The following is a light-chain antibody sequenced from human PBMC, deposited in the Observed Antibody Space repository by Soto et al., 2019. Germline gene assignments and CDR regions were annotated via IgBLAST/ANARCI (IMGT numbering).Light chain of an antibody. CDR2: EVS. J-gene: IGLJ3*02. CDR1: SSDVGGYNH. V-gene: IGLV2-14*01. CDR3: SSYTISNTWV. Sequence: QSALTQPASVSGSPGQSITISCTGASSDVGGYNHVSWYQQHPGKAPKLMIYEVSNRPSGVSNRFSGSKSGNTASLTISGLQAEDEADYYCSSYTISNTWVFGGGTKLTVL.